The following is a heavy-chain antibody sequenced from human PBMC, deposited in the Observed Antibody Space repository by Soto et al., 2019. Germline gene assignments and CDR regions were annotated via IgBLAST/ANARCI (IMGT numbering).Heavy chain of an antibody. CDR2: ISSSSSYI. D-gene: IGHD3-22*01. CDR3: ARAPYYYDSSGYPYYYCGMDV. Sequence: GGSLRLSCAASGFTFSSYSMNWVRQAPGKGLEWVSSISSSSSYIYYADSVKGRFTISRDNAKNSLYLQMNSLRAEDTAVYYCARAPYYYDSSGYPYYYCGMDVWGQGTTVTVSS. J-gene: IGHJ6*02. V-gene: IGHV3-21*01. CDR1: GFTFSSYS.